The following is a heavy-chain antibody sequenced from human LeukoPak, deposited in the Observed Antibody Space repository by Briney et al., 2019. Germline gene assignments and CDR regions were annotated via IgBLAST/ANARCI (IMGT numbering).Heavy chain of an antibody. CDR3: ARDLLDTAMVHYWYFDL. J-gene: IGHJ2*01. Sequence: SETLSLTCTVSGASISSGTYYWSWIREHPGKGLEWIGYIYYNRSIYYNPSLKSRVTISVDTSKNQFSLKLSSVTAADTAVYYCARDLLDTAMVHYWYFDLWGRGTLVTVSS. D-gene: IGHD5-18*01. V-gene: IGHV4-31*03. CDR1: GASISSGTYY. CDR2: IYYNRSI.